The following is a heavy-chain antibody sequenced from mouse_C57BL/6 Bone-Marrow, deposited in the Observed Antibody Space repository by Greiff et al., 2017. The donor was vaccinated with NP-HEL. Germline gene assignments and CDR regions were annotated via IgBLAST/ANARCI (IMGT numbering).Heavy chain of an antibody. CDR1: GYAFTNYL. CDR2: INPGSGGT. CDR3: SRGDYYGSSFAY. V-gene: IGHV1-54*01. Sequence: VQLQQSGAELVRPGTSVKVSCKASGYAFTNYLIEWVKQRPGQGLEWIGVINPGSGGTNYNEKLKGKATLTADKSSSTAYMQLSSLTSEDAAVYFCSRGDYYGSSFAYWGQGTLVTVSA. J-gene: IGHJ3*01. D-gene: IGHD1-1*01.